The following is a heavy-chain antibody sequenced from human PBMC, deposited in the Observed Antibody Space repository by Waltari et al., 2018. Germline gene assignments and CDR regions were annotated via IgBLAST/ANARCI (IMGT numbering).Heavy chain of an antibody. V-gene: IGHV4-34*01. D-gene: IGHD6-13*01. CDR1: GGSFSGYY. CDR2: INHSGST. J-gene: IGHJ4*02. Sequence: QVQLQQWGAGLLKPSETLSLTCAVYGGSFSGYYWSWIRQPPGKGLEWIGEINHSGSTNYNPSLKSRVTISVDTSKNQFSLKLSAVTAADTAVYYCARVTSKYSSSWYGGFFGYWGQGTLVTVSS. CDR3: ARVTSKYSSSWYGGFFGY.